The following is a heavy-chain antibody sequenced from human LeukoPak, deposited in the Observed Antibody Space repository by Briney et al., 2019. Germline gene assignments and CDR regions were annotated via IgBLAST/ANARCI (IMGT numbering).Heavy chain of an antibody. V-gene: IGHV3-21*01. CDR1: GFTFSSYS. J-gene: IGHJ4*02. CDR2: ISSSSSYI. D-gene: IGHD1-1*01. Sequence: GGSLRLSCAASGFTFSSYSMTWVRQAPGKGLEWVSSISSSSSYIYYADSVKGRFTISRDNAKNSLYLQMNSLRAEDTAVYYCASGLRLERQDYWGQGTLVTVSS. CDR3: ASGLRLERQDY.